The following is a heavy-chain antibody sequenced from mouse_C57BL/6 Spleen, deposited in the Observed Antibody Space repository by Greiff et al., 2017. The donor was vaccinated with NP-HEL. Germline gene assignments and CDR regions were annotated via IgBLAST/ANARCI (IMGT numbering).Heavy chain of an antibody. CDR3: ARSPFAY. CDR1: GYAFTNYL. J-gene: IGHJ3*01. CDR2: FNPGGGGT. V-gene: IGHV1-54*01. Sequence: VRLQRPGAELVRPGTSVKVSCKASGYAFTNYLIGGVKQRPGRGLAWIGVFNPGGGGTNYNEKFKGKATLTADKSSSTAYMQLSSLTSEDSAVYFCARSPFAYWGQGTLVTVAA.